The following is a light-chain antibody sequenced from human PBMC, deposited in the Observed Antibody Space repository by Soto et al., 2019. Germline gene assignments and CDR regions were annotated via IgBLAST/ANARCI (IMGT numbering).Light chain of an antibody. CDR3: SSYTSSSTLVV. CDR1: SSDVGGYNY. J-gene: IGLJ1*01. CDR2: DVS. V-gene: IGLV2-14*01. Sequence: QPVLTQPASVSGSPGQSITISCTGTSSDVGGYNYVSWYQQHPGKAPKLMIYDVSNRPSGVSNRFSGSKSGNTASLTISGLQAEDEADYYCSSYTSSSTLVVFGTGTKLTV.